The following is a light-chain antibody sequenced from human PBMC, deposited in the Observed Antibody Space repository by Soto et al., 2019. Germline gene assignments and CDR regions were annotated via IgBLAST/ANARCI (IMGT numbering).Light chain of an antibody. J-gene: IGLJ1*01. Sequence: QSVLTQPASVSGSPGQSVTISCTGTSSDVGSYKFVSWYQQHPGKAPTLMIYEGSERPSGVSDRFSGSKSGNTASLTISGLQAEDEADYFCCSYAGGYNVFGTGTKVTV. CDR3: CSYAGGYNV. CDR2: EGS. V-gene: IGLV2-23*03. CDR1: SSDVGSYKF.